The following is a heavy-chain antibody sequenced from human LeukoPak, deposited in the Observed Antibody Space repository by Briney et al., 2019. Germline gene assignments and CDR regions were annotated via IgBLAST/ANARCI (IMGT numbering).Heavy chain of an antibody. D-gene: IGHD1-1*01. CDR2: VDHSGNT. CDR1: GGSISSYY. V-gene: IGHV4-59*01. Sequence: PSETLSLTCTVSGGSISSYYWSWIRQPPGKGLEWIGYVDHSGNTKYNPSLWGRVTMFVDTSNNQFSLRLTSLTAADTAVYYCARVPWKFEPFDIWGQGTKVTVSS. J-gene: IGHJ3*02. CDR3: ARVPWKFEPFDI.